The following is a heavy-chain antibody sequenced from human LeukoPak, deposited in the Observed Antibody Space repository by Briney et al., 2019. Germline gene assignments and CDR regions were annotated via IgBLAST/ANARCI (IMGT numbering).Heavy chain of an antibody. J-gene: IGHJ4*02. CDR2: ISGSGGST. CDR3: AKTLHYGHYGKFDY. V-gene: IGHV3-23*01. CDR1: GFTFSSYA. Sequence: PGGSLRLSCAASGFTFSSYAMSWVRQAPGKGLEWVSAISGSGGSTYYADSVKGRFTISRDNSKNTLYLQMSSLRAEDTAVYYCAKTLHYGHYGKFDYWGQGTLVTVSS. D-gene: IGHD4-17*01.